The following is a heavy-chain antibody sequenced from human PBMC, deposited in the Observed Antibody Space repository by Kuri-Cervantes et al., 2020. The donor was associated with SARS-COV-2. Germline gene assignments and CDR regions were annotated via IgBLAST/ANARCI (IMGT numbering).Heavy chain of an antibody. D-gene: IGHD1-26*01. CDR2: ISGSGGST. Sequence: GESLKISCAASGSTFSSYAMSWVRQAPGKGLEWVSAISGSGGSTYYADSVKGRFTISRDNSKNTLYLQMNSLRAEDTAVYYCAKDGVGATMYYFDYWGQGTLVTVSS. CDR3: AKDGVGATMYYFDY. J-gene: IGHJ4*02. CDR1: GSTFSSYA. V-gene: IGHV3-23*01.